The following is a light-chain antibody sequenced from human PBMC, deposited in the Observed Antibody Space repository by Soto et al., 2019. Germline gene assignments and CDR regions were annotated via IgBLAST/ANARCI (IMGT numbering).Light chain of an antibody. Sequence: QHVLTQSPSASASLGASVRLTCTLSSETSYYGIAWHQQQPEKGPRYLLKVNSDGSHTKGDGIPDRFSGSSSGAARYLTISSLQSEDEADYFCQTWDTGIWVFGGGTKLTAL. CDR2: VNSDGSH. CDR1: SETSYYG. V-gene: IGLV4-69*01. J-gene: IGLJ3*02. CDR3: QTWDTGIWV.